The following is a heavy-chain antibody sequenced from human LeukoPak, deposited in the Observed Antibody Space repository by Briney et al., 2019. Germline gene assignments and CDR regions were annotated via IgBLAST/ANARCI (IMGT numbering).Heavy chain of an antibody. CDR1: GFTFSNYA. Sequence: GSLRLSCAASGFTFSNYAMSWVRQAPGKGLEWVGSITYDGSAHYNPSLMSRATILVDTSKNQFSLKLSSVTAADAAMYYCARQFATASADTRGYFDFWGQGTVVTVSS. CDR3: ARQFATASADTRGYFDF. D-gene: IGHD2-2*01. V-gene: IGHV4-34*01. CDR2: ITYDGSA. J-gene: IGHJ4*02.